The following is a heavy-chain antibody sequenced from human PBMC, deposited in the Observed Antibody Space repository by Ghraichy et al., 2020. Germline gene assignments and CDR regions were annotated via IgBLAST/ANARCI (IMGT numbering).Heavy chain of an antibody. V-gene: IGHV3-30-3*01. J-gene: IGHJ6*02. D-gene: IGHD6-13*01. Sequence: WGSLRLSCAASGFIFRTYSMHWVRQAPGKGPEWVAVISHDGNFKYYADSVKGRFTITRDNSKNTLLLQMNNLRTEDTALYYCSRDIKLSSLSYYYYAMAVWGPGTTVTVSS. CDR1: GFIFRTYS. CDR3: SRDIKLSSLSYYYYAMAV. CDR2: ISHDGNFK.